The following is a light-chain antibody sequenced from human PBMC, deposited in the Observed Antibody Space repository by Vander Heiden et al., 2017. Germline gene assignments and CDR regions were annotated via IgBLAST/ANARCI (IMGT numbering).Light chain of an antibody. V-gene: IGKV3-15*01. Sequence: IVITQSPPTLSVSPGERATLSCRASQSVGTNLAWYQQKAGQAPRLLISGASTRAIGVPARFSGSGSGTEFTLTISSLQSEDFEVYYCQQYNEWALLFGGGTRLEIK. J-gene: IGKJ4*01. CDR2: GAS. CDR1: QSVGTN. CDR3: QQYNEWALL.